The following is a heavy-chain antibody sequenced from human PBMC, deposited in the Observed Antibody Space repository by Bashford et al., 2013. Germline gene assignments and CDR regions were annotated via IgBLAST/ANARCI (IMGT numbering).Heavy chain of an antibody. Sequence: GSLRLSCAASGFTFRNYDMHWVRQATGKGLEWVSAITAAGDTYYSGSVKGRFTISRENAKNSLYLQMSSLRAGDTAVYYCARGHNGGSIPYFFDSWGQGTLVTVSS. D-gene: IGHD2-15*01. J-gene: IGHJ4*02. CDR2: ITAAGDT. CDR3: ARGHNGGSIPYFFDS. CDR1: GFTFRNYD. V-gene: IGHV3-13*01.